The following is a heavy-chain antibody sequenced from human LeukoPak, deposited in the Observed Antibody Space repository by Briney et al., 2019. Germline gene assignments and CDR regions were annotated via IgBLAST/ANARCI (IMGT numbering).Heavy chain of an antibody. CDR3: AKEEYYYGSGSRRYYFDY. D-gene: IGHD3-10*01. Sequence: GGSLRLSCAASGFTFSSYGMSWVRQAPGKGLEWVSAISGSGGSTYYADSVKGRFTISRDNSKNTLYLQMNSLRAEDTAVYYCAKEEYYYGSGSRRYYFDYWGQGTLVTVSS. CDR1: GFTFSSYG. V-gene: IGHV3-23*01. J-gene: IGHJ4*02. CDR2: ISGSGGST.